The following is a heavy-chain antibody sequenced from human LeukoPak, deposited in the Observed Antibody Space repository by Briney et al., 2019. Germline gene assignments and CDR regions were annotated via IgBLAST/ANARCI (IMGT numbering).Heavy chain of an antibody. CDR1: GGSMNGNY. V-gene: IGHV4-59*01. Sequence: SETLSLTCTVSGGSMNGNYWSWIRQPPGKGLEWIGYIYYSGSTNYNPSLKSRVTISVDTSKNQFSLQLSSVTAADTAVYYCAGHDYYGSGSYRWGQGTLVTVSS. CDR3: AGHDYYGSGSYR. CDR2: IYYSGST. J-gene: IGHJ5*02. D-gene: IGHD3-10*01.